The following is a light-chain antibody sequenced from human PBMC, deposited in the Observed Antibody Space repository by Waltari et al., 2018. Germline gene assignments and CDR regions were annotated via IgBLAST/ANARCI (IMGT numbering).Light chain of an antibody. V-gene: IGKV3-20*01. CDR2: GAS. CDR1: QSVSRA. Sequence: SCRASQSVSRALVGYQQKPGQAPRLLMYGASSRATGIPDRFSGSGSGTDFSLTISRLEPEDFAVYYCQHYVSLPVTFGQGTKVEIK. CDR3: QHYVSLPVT. J-gene: IGKJ1*01.